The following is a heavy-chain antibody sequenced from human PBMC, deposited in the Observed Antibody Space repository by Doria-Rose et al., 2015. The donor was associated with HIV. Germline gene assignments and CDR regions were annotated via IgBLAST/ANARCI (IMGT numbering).Heavy chain of an antibody. CDR1: GVSLSSPGMG. CDR3: ARIKSSKWYHKYYFDF. Sequence: TLKESGPVLVKPTETLTLTCTVSGVSLSSPGMGVSWIRQPPGKALEWLANIFSDDDRSYKTSLKSRLTIYSGTSKSQVVLTMTDMDPVDTATYYCARIKSSKWYHKYYFDFWGQGTLVIVSA. D-gene: IGHD6-13*01. J-gene: IGHJ4*02. V-gene: IGHV2-26*01. CDR2: IFSDDDR.